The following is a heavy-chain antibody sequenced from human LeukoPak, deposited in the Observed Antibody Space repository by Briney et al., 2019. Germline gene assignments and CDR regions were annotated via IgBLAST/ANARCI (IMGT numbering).Heavy chain of an antibody. Sequence: GGSLRLSCAASGFTFSNYAMTWVRQAPGKGLEWVSSMSSGSRYIYYADSVRGRFTISRDNAKNSLYLLMNSLRAEDTAVYYCTRDRRTGASRVCVVQWGQGTLVTVSS. V-gene: IGHV3-21*01. CDR1: GFTFSNYA. CDR2: MSSGSRYI. D-gene: IGHD2-15*01. CDR3: TRDRRTGASRVCVVQ. J-gene: IGHJ4*02.